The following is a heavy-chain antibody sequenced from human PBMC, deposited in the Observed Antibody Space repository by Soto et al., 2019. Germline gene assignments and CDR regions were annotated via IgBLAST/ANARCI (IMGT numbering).Heavy chain of an antibody. D-gene: IGHD2-21*02. CDR3: ARGGHVVVVTAALDY. J-gene: IGHJ4*02. CDR2: VNPSGGHT. V-gene: IGHV1-46*01. Sequence: QVQLVQSGAEVKKPGASVKVSCKASGDTFTDYYIHWVRQAPGQGLEWMGTVNPSGGHTAYAQHFLGRMTMTRDTSTSTLYMELTSLTSEDTAIYYCARGGHVVVVTAALDYWGQGTLVTVSS. CDR1: GDTFTDYY.